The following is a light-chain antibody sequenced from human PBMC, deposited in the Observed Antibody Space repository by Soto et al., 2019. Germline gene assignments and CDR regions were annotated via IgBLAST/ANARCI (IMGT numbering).Light chain of an antibody. CDR3: QQRIDWPLT. Sequence: EIVLTQSPATLSLSPGERGTLSGRASQRVNNYLVWYQQTPGQAPRLLIYDAATRATAIPARFSGSGSGTDFPLAISSLEPEDFAVYYCQQRIDWPLTFGGGTKVDIK. CDR2: DAA. V-gene: IGKV3-11*01. J-gene: IGKJ4*01. CDR1: QRVNNY.